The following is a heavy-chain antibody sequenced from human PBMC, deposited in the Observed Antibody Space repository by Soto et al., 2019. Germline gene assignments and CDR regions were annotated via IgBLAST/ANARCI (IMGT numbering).Heavy chain of an antibody. J-gene: IGHJ4*02. CDR3: AKVGDDYGENYYFDY. Sequence: SETLSLTCTVSGGSISSYYWSWIRQPPGKGLEWIGYIYYSGSTNYNPSLKSRVTISVDTSKNQFSLKLSSVTAADTAVYYCAKVGDDYGENYYFDYWGQGTLVTVSS. V-gene: IGHV4-59*01. CDR2: IYYSGST. D-gene: IGHD4-17*01. CDR1: GGSISSYY.